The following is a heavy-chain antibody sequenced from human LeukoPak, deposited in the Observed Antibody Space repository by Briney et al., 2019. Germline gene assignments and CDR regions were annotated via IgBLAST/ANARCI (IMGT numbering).Heavy chain of an antibody. CDR3: TRGPHSSGYYGHYFDY. CDR1: GFNLNNYE. J-gene: IGHJ4*02. CDR2: ISGSGSTI. V-gene: IGHV3-48*03. Sequence: PGGSLRLSCAASGFNLNNYEINWVRQAPGKGLEWVSYISGSGSTIYYAESVQGRFTISRDNAQNSLSPQMNSLRAEDTAVYYCTRGPHSSGYYGHYFDYWGLGTLVTVSS. D-gene: IGHD3-22*01.